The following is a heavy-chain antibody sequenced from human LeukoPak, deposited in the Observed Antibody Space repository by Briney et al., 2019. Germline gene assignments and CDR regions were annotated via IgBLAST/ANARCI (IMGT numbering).Heavy chain of an antibody. CDR2: IHYSGDT. CDR3: AGYDHTNYLAY. J-gene: IGHJ4*02. CDR1: GGSISSNY. V-gene: IGHV4-59*13. D-gene: IGHD1-14*01. Sequence: SETLSLTCTVSGGSISSNYWSWVRQPPGKGLEWKGLEWIGYIHYSGDTNYNPSLRSRVTISLDTSKNQLSLNLTSVTAADTAVYFCAGYDHTNYLAYWGQGALVTVSS.